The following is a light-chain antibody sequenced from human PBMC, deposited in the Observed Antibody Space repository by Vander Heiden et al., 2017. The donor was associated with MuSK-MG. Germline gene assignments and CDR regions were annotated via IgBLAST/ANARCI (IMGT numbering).Light chain of an antibody. CDR2: GAS. V-gene: IGKV3-20*01. J-gene: IGKJ4*01. CDR3: QQYGSSPLT. CDR1: QSVSSSY. Sequence: IVCTPWRAPQPLSPGERATLSCRASQSVSSSYLAWYQQKPGQAPRLLIYGASSRATGIPDRFSGSGSGTDFTLTISRLEPEDFAVYYCQQYGSSPLTFGGGTKVEIK.